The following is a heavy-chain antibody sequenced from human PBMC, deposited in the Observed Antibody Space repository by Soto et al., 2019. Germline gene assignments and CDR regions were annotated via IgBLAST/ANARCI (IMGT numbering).Heavy chain of an antibody. V-gene: IGHV4-4*02. CDR3: ASNSYGYTFYAY. CDR1: GDSISSSFW. Sequence: SETLSLTCVVSGDSISSSFWWSWVRQSPGKGLEWIGEIYHTGITNYNPSLKSRVTISVDTSKNQFSLKLSSVTAADTAVYYCASNSYGYTFYAYWGQGTLVPVSS. CDR2: IYHTGIT. J-gene: IGHJ4*02. D-gene: IGHD5-18*01.